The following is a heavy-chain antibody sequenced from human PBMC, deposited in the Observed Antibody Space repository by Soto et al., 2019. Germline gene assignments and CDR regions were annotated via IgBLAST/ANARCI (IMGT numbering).Heavy chain of an antibody. CDR1: GFTFSTYG. V-gene: IGHV3-33*01. J-gene: IGHJ4*02. CDR2: IWYDGTNK. Sequence: PGGSLRLSCAASGFTFSTYGMHWVRQAPGKGLEWLAIIWYDGTNKFYADSVKDRFTVSRDNYKNTLYLQMNGLRAEDTAVYYCATDGPRIAVAGTYPDHWGQGTLVTVSS. D-gene: IGHD6-19*01. CDR3: ATDGPRIAVAGTYPDH.